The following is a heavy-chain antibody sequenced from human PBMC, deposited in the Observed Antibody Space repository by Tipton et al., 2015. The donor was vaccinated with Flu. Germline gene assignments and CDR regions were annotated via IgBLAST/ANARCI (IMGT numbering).Heavy chain of an antibody. CDR1: GFTFDDYA. V-gene: IGHV3-9*01. D-gene: IGHD6-13*01. CDR3: AKDIRLKYSSSWYSFDY. Sequence: QLVQSGGGLVQPGRSLRLSCAASGFTFDDYAMHWVRQAPGKGLEWVSGISWNSGSIGYADSVKGRFTISRDNAKNSLYLQMNSLRAEDTALYYCAKDIRLKYSSSWYSFDYWGQGTLVTVSS. J-gene: IGHJ4*02. CDR2: ISWNSGSI.